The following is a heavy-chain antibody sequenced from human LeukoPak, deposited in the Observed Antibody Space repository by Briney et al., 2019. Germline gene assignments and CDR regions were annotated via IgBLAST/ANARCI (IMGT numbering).Heavy chain of an antibody. CDR1: GFTFSSYW. Sequence: GGSLGLSCAASGFTFSSYWMSWVRQAPGKGLEWVANIKQDGSEKYYVDSVKGRFTISRDNAKNSLYLQMNSLRAEDTAVYYCARAPDDDYGDYFDYWGQGTLVTVSS. CDR3: ARAPDDDYGDYFDY. J-gene: IGHJ4*02. CDR2: IKQDGSEK. D-gene: IGHD4-17*01. V-gene: IGHV3-7*01.